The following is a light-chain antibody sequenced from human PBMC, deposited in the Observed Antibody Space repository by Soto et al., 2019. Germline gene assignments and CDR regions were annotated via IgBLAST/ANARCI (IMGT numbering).Light chain of an antibody. CDR1: SSNVGKNF. CDR2: DNN. V-gene: IGLV1-51*01. J-gene: IGLJ3*02. CDR3: GTWDSLLSSWV. Sequence: QSVLTQPPSLSAAAGQKVTISCSGSSSNVGKNFVSWYQQLPVTAPTLLIYDNNKPPSVLPDRSSGSKSGTAATLGITGLHEGDDADYYCGTWDSLLSSWVFGGGTKLTVL.